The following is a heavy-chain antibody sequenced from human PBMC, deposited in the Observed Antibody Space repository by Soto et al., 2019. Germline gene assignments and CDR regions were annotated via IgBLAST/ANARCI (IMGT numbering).Heavy chain of an antibody. CDR3: ASGPAVAEGWADY. D-gene: IGHD6-19*01. CDR1: GYTFTSYA. V-gene: IGHV1-3*01. J-gene: IGHJ4*02. CDR2: INAGNGNT. Sequence: QVQLVQSGAEVKKPGASVKVSCKASGYTFTSYAMHWVRQAPGQRLEWMGWINAGNGNTKYSQKFQVRVTITRDTSASTAYMELSSLRSEDTAVYYWASGPAVAEGWADYWGQGTLVTVSS.